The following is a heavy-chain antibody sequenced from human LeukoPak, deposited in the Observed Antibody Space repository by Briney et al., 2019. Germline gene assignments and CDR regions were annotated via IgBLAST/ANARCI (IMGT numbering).Heavy chain of an antibody. Sequence: GGSLRLSCAVSGFSIGSNDMSWGRQAPGKGLEWVSTIGSGDKTSYADSVKGRFTISRDTSKNTLSLQMNSLRDEDTAVYYCATTVRTAKFPDYFDDWGQGTLVTVSS. CDR3: ATTVRTAKFPDYFDD. CDR1: GFSIGSND. J-gene: IGHJ4*02. CDR2: IGSGDKT. D-gene: IGHD1-1*01. V-gene: IGHV3-23*01.